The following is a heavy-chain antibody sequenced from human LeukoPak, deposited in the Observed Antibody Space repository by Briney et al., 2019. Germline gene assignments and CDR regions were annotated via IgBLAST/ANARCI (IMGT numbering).Heavy chain of an antibody. CDR3: AHRRKVRFVEWLSYYSDY. J-gene: IGHJ4*02. CDR2: IYWYDDK. V-gene: IGHV2-5*01. Sequence: SGPTLVKPTQTLTLTCTFSGFSLSTSGVGVGWMRRPPRKALEWLALIYWYDDKLYSPSLKSRLTITKDTSKNQVVLTMTNMDPVDTATYYCAHRRKVRFVEWLSYYSDYWSQGTLVTASS. D-gene: IGHD3-3*01. CDR1: GFSLSTSGVG.